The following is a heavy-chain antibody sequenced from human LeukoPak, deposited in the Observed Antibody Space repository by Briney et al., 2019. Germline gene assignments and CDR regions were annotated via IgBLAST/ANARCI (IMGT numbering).Heavy chain of an antibody. J-gene: IGHJ4*02. Sequence: GGSLRLSCAASGFTFSSYWMSWVRQAPGKGLEWVANIKQDGSGKYYVDSVKGRFTISRDNAKNSLYLQMNSLRAEDTVVYYCARGPSYVWGSYRYTILYYFDYWGQGTLVTVSS. CDR1: GFTFSSYW. CDR2: IKQDGSGK. V-gene: IGHV3-7*03. CDR3: ARGPSYVWGSYRYTILYYFDY. D-gene: IGHD3-16*02.